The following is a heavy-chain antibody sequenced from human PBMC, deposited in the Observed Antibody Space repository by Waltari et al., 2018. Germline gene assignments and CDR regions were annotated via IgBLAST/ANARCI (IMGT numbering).Heavy chain of an antibody. D-gene: IGHD5-12*01. J-gene: IGHJ4*02. V-gene: IGHV3-23*04. Sequence: EVQLVESGGGLVQPGGSLRLSCAASGFTFSSYAMSWVRQAPGKGLDWVSAISGSGGSTYYADSVKGRFTISRDNSKNTLYLQMNSLRAEDTAVYYCARGLVATPKPPCDYWGQGTLVTVSS. CDR1: GFTFSSYA. CDR3: ARGLVATPKPPCDY. CDR2: ISGSGGST.